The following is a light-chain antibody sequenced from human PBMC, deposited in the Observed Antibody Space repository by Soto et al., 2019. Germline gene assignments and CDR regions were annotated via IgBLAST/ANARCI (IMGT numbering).Light chain of an antibody. CDR3: ATWSDTLTGYV. CDR2: DNN. Sequence: SLLSQPPSASGAPGQTVTLPCSGNASYNAGHSSSWYHQRPGSAPKLLIFDNNQRPSGVPARFSGSRSGTSAFLAISGLQSEDEADYYCATWSDTLTGYVFGSGTKVTVL. CDR1: ASYNAGHS. J-gene: IGLJ1*01. V-gene: IGLV1-44*01.